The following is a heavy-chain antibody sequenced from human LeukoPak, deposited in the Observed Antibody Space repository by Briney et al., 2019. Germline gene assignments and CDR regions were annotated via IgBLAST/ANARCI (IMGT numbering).Heavy chain of an antibody. CDR2: IKQDGSEK. V-gene: IGHV3-7*01. D-gene: IGHD1-26*01. CDR3: ASPMGATPWDAFDI. J-gene: IGHJ3*02. Sequence: GGSLGLSCAASGFTFSTYWMNWVRQAPGKGLEWVANIKQDGSEKYYVDSVKGRFTISRDNAKNSLYLQMNSLRAEDTAMYYCASPMGATPWDAFDIWGQGTRVTVSP. CDR1: GFTFSTYW.